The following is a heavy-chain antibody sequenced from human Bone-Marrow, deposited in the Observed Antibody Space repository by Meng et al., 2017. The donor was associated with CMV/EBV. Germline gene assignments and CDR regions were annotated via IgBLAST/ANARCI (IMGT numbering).Heavy chain of an antibody. CDR2: IYYSGST. Sequence: SETLSLTCTVSGGSISSYYWSWIRQPPGKGLEWIGYIYYSGSTNYNPSLKSRVTISVDTSKNQFSLKLSSVTAADTAVYYCARRRGYCSSTSCYNNYGMDVWGQGTTVTVSS. CDR3: ARRRGYCSSTSCYNNYGMDV. V-gene: IGHV4-59*12. D-gene: IGHD2-2*02. J-gene: IGHJ6*02. CDR1: GGSISSYY.